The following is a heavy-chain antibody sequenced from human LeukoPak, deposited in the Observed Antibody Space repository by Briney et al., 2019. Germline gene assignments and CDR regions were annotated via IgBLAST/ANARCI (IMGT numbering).Heavy chain of an antibody. Sequence: GGSLRLSCAASGFTFSSYGMHWVRQAPGKGLEWVAFIRYDGSNKYYADSVKGRFTISRDNSKNTLYLQMNSLRAEDTAVYYCANPPDILTGSGHWGQGTLVTVSS. V-gene: IGHV3-30*02. CDR3: ANPPDILTGSGH. CDR1: GFTFSSYG. J-gene: IGHJ4*02. CDR2: IRYDGSNK. D-gene: IGHD3-9*01.